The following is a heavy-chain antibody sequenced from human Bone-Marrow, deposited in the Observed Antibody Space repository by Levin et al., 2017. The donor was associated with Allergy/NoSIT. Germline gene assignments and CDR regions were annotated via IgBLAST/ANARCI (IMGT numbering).Heavy chain of an antibody. CDR3: AKEGSSIFFGGMDV. J-gene: IGHJ6*02. V-gene: IGHV3-30*18. Sequence: PGGSLRLSCAASGFIFSRFGMHWVRQAPGKGLEWVAGIIYDGSKQFYPDSVKGRFTISRDNSNKTLFLQMNSLRPDDTGVYYCAKEGSSIFFGGMDVWGQGTTVTVS. CDR1: GFIFSRFG. D-gene: IGHD6-6*01. CDR2: IIYDGSKQ.